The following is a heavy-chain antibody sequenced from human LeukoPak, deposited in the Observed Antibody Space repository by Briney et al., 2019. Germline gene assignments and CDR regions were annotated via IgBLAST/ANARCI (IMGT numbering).Heavy chain of an antibody. D-gene: IGHD2-15*01. CDR2: ISYDGSNK. J-gene: IGHJ6*04. CDR1: GFTFSSYA. V-gene: IGHV3-30*04. Sequence: GGSLRLSCAASGFTFSSYAMHWVRQAPGKGLEGGAVISYDGSNKYYADSVKGRFTISRDNSKNTLYLQMNSLRAEDTAVYYCARARCSGGSCYSPYYYYYYGMDVWGKGTTVTVSS. CDR3: ARARCSGGSCYSPYYYYYYGMDV.